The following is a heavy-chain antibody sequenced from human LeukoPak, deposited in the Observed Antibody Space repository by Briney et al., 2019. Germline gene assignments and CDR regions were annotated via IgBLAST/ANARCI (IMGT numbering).Heavy chain of an antibody. CDR2: ISVSGGRS. D-gene: IGHD3-10*01. CDR3: TKISASGSDY. CDR1: GITFCDAA. V-gene: IGHV3-23*01. Sequence: PGGSLRLSSAASGITFCDAAMSSGRQAPGKGLEWVSSISVSGGRSYYADSVKGRFTVSRDNSKNTLSLQMDSLRAEDTAVYFCTKISASGSDYWGQGTLVTVSS. J-gene: IGHJ4*02.